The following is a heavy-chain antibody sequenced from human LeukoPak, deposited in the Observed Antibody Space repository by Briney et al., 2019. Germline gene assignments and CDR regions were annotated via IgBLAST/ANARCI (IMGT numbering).Heavy chain of an antibody. V-gene: IGHV4-39*01. D-gene: IGHD6-19*01. CDR2: IYYSGST. CDR1: GGSISSSSYY. CDR3: ARLSSGWYGDNWFDP. J-gene: IGHJ5*02. Sequence: SETLPLTCTVSGGSISSSSYYWGWIRQPPGKGLEWIGSIYYSGSTYYNPSLKSRVTISVDTSKNQFSLKLSSVTAADTAVYYCARLSSGWYGDNWFDPWGQGTLVTVSS.